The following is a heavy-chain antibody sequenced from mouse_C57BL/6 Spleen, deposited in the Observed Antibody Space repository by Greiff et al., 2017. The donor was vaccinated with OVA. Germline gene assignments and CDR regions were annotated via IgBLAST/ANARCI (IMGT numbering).Heavy chain of an antibody. CDR2: IDPSDSYT. D-gene: IGHD2-4*01. V-gene: IGHV1-50*01. CDR1: GYTFTSYW. J-gene: IGHJ2*01. Sequence: QVQPQQPGAELVKPGASVKLSCKASGYTFTSYWMQWVKQRPGQGLEWIGEIDPSDSYTNYNQKFKGKATLTVDTSSSTAYMQLSSLTSEDSAVYYCARITTVYFDYWGQGTTLTVSS. CDR3: ARITTVYFDY.